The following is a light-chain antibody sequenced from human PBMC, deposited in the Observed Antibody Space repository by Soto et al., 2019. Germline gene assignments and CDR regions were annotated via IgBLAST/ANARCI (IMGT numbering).Light chain of an antibody. V-gene: IGKV3-20*01. CDR2: GAS. J-gene: IGKJ2*01. CDR3: QHYGSSPPRYT. Sequence: EIVLTQSPGTLSVSPGERATLSCRASQSVSSNSLVWYQQTPGQAPRLLIYGASIRATGIPDRVSGSGSGTDFTLTVSRLEPEDCGVYYCQHYGSSPPRYTFGQGTKLEIK. CDR1: QSVSSNS.